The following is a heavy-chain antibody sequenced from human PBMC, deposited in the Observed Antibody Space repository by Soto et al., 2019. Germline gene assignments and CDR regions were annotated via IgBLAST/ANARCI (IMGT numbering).Heavy chain of an antibody. CDR2: IFPGDSET. J-gene: IGHJ4*02. D-gene: IGHD4-4*01. V-gene: IGHV5-51*01. CDR3: ARGTTVTTYRDYFFDF. Sequence: GESLKISCKCSGFDFSTSWIGWGRQKPGKGLEDMGIIFPGDSETRYSPSFQGQVTLSVDKSIRTAFLQWNRLKASDTAIYFCARGTTVTTYRDYFFDFWGQGTLVTVSS. CDR1: GFDFSTSW.